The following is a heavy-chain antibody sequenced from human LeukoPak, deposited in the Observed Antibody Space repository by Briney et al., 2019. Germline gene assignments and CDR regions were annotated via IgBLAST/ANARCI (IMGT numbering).Heavy chain of an antibody. V-gene: IGHV3-23*01. CDR3: AKLDYYDTH. CDR1: GFTFSSYA. J-gene: IGHJ4*02. D-gene: IGHD3-22*01. CDR2: ITGSSAST. Sequence: PGGSLRLSCAASGFTFSSYAMSWVRQAPGKGLEWVSSITGSSASTYYVDSVKGRFTISRDNSKNTLYLQMNSLRAEDTAVYFCAKLDYYDTHWGQGTLVTVSS.